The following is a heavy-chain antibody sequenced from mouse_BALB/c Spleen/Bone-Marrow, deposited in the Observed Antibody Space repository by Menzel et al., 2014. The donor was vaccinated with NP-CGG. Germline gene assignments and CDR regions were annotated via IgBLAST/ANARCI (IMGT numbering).Heavy chain of an antibody. CDR2: IDPANGNA. Sequence: DVKLQESGAELVKPGASVNLSCTASGFNIKDTYMHWVKQRPEQGLEWIGWIDPANGNAKYDPNFQDKATITADTSSNTSYLHLSSLTSEDTAVYYRTSGDPLYAMDYWGQGTSVTVSS. CDR3: TSGDPLYAMDY. J-gene: IGHJ4*01. V-gene: IGHV14-3*02. CDR1: GFNIKDTY.